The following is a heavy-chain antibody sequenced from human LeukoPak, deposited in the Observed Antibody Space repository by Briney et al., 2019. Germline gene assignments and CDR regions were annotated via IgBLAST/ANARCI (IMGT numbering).Heavy chain of an antibody. D-gene: IGHD3-22*01. Sequence: RASVKVSCKASGYTFTSYGISWVRQAPGQGLEWMGWISAYNGNTNYAQKFQGRVTMTRDTSTSTVYMELSSLRSEDTAVYYCARDRYYYVSSGFRPYFQHWGQGTLVTVSS. CDR1: GYTFTSYG. J-gene: IGHJ1*01. CDR2: ISAYNGNT. CDR3: ARDRYYYVSSGFRPYFQH. V-gene: IGHV1-18*01.